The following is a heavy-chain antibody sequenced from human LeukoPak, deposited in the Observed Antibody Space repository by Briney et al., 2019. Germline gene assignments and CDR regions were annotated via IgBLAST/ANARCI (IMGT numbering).Heavy chain of an antibody. V-gene: IGHV4-34*01. CDR1: GGSFSGYY. D-gene: IGHD2-2*01. J-gene: IGHJ4*02. CDR3: ARGGKRYCSSTSCLHFDY. Sequence: SETLSPTCAVYGGSFSGYYWSWIRQPPGKGLEWIGEINHSGSTNYNPSLKSRVTISVDTSKNQFSLKLSSVTAADTAVYYCARGGKRYCSSTSCLHFDYWGQGTLVTVSS. CDR2: INHSGST.